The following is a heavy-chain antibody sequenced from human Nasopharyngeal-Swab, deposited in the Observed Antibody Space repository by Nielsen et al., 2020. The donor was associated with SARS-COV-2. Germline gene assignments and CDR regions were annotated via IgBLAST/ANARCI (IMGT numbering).Heavy chain of an antibody. CDR2: INSDGSST. J-gene: IGHJ6*02. Sequence: WIRQPPGKGLVWVSRINSDGSSTSYADSVKGRFTISRDNAKNTLYLQMNSLRAEDTAVYYCARDLFCYGSGNPNSLYYGMDVWGQGTTVTVSS. D-gene: IGHD3-10*01. V-gene: IGHV3-74*01. CDR3: ARDLFCYGSGNPNSLYYGMDV.